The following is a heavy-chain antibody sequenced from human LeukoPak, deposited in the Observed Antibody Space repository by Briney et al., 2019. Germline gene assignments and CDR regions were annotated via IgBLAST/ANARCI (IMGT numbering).Heavy chain of an antibody. D-gene: IGHD5-12*01. CDR2: IYSGGST. Sequence: GGYLRLSCAGSGFTVSSNYMSWVRQAPGKGLEWVSVIYSGGSTYYADSVKGRFTISRDNSKNTLYLQMNSLRAEDTAVYYCARVSADIRYYYGMDVWGQGTTVTVSS. V-gene: IGHV3-53*01. CDR3: ARVSADIRYYYGMDV. CDR1: GFTVSSNY. J-gene: IGHJ6*02.